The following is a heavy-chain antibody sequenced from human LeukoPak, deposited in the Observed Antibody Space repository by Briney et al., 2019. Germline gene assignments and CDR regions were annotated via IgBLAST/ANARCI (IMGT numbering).Heavy chain of an antibody. CDR1: GFTFSSSA. CDR3: AREGFASSWLYYYYYMDV. J-gene: IGHJ6*03. V-gene: IGHV3-23*01. Sequence: GGSLRLSCAASGFTFSSSAMTWVRQAPEKGLEWVSTLSGSGDSTYYADSVRGRFTISRDNSKNGLYLQMNSLRPDDTAIYYCAREGFASSWLYYYYYMDVWGKGTTVTVSS. CDR2: LSGSGDST. D-gene: IGHD6-13*01.